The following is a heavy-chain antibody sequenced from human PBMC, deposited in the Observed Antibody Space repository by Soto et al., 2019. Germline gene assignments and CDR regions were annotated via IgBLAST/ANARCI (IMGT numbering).Heavy chain of an antibody. J-gene: IGHJ5*01. CDR3: ARPYCTSNSCHNLFDS. V-gene: IGHV1-2*02. Sequence: ASVKVSCKASGYIFTGYYINWVRQAPGQGLEWMGWINPNSGDTNYAQKFQGRVTMTTDTSISTAYMELSRLTSDDTAVYYCARPYCTSNSCHNLFDSWGQGTLVTVYS. D-gene: IGHD2-2*01. CDR2: INPNSGDT. CDR1: GYIFTGYY.